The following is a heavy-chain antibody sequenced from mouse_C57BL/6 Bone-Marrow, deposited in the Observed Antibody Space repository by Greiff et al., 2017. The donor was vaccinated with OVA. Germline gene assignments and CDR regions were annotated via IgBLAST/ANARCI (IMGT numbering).Heavy chain of an antibody. V-gene: IGHV5-9-1*02. Sequence: EVHLVESGEGLVKPGGSLKLSCAASGFTFSSYAMSWVRQTPEKRLEWVAYISSGVDYIYYADTVKGRFTISRDNARNNLYLQMSSLKSEATAMYYCTLSGLYYWGQGTTLTVSS. J-gene: IGHJ2*01. CDR1: GFTFSSYA. CDR3: TLSGLYY. CDR2: ISSGVDYI. D-gene: IGHD1-3*01.